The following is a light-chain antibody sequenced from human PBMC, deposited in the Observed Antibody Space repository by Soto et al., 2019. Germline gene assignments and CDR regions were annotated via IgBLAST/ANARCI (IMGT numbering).Light chain of an antibody. CDR3: AAWDVSLKGFV. V-gene: IGLV1-44*01. CDR1: SSNIGINT. Sequence: QSVLTQPPSASGTPGQRVTFSCSGSSSNIGINTVNWYRQLPGTAPQLLISDNHRRPSGVPDRFSGSKSGTSASLAISGLQSEDEATYFCAAWDVSLKGFVFGTGTEVTVL. J-gene: IGLJ1*01. CDR2: DNH.